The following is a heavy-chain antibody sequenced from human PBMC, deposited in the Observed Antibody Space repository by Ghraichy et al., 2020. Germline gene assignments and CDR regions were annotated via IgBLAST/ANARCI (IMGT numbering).Heavy chain of an antibody. Sequence: ASVKVSCKASGYTFTSYGISWVRQAPGQGLEWMGWISAYNGNTNYAQKLQGRVTTTTDTSTSTAYMELRSLRSDDTAVYYCASPGTSGSYLDFDYWGQGTLVTVSS. V-gene: IGHV1-18*01. CDR2: ISAYNGNT. D-gene: IGHD1-26*01. CDR3: ASPGTSGSYLDFDY. CDR1: GYTFTSYG. J-gene: IGHJ4*02.